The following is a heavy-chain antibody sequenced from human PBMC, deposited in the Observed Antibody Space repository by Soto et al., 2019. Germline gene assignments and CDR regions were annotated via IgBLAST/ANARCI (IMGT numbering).Heavy chain of an antibody. D-gene: IGHD2-2*01. CDR1: GDTFSSYA. J-gene: IGHJ6*02. Sequence: SVKVSCKASGDTFSSYAISWVRQSPGQGLEWMGGIIPISGTANYAQKFQGRVTITADESTSTAYMELSSLRSEDTAVYYCARSQGSSTSLEIYYYYYYGMDVWGQGTTVTVSS. V-gene: IGHV1-69*13. CDR3: ARSQGSSTSLEIYYYYYYGMDV. CDR2: IIPISGTA.